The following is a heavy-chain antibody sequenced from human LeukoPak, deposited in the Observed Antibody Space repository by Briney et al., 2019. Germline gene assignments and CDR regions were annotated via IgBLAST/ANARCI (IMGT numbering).Heavy chain of an antibody. D-gene: IGHD3-10*01. Sequence: SVKVSCKASGGTFSSYAISWVRQAPGQGLEWMGEIIPIFGTANYAQKFQGRVTITTDESTSTAYMELSSLRSEDTAVYYCARDYGFGESNYFDYWGQGTLVTVSS. CDR1: GGTFSSYA. CDR3: ARDYGFGESNYFDY. CDR2: IIPIFGTA. V-gene: IGHV1-69*05. J-gene: IGHJ4*02.